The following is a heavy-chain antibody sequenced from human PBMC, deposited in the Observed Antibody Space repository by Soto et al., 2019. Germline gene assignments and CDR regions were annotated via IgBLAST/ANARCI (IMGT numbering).Heavy chain of an antibody. D-gene: IGHD6-19*01. CDR1: GYTFTSYG. Sequence: ASVKVSCKASGYTFTSYGISWVRQAPGQGLEWMGWISAYNVNTNYAQKLQGRVTMTTDTSTSTAYMELRSLRSDDTAVYYCARDGISSGWFITRHYFDYWGQGTLVTVSS. J-gene: IGHJ4*02. V-gene: IGHV1-18*01. CDR2: ISAYNVNT. CDR3: ARDGISSGWFITRHYFDY.